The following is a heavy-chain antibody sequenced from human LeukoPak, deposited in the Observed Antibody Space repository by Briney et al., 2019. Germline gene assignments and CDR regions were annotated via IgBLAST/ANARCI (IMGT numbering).Heavy chain of an antibody. CDR1: GFTFSSYW. CDR3: ARVELWRDYYYYMDV. D-gene: IGHD5-18*01. CDR2: IKQDGSEK. Sequence: GGSLRLSCAASGFTFSSYWMSWVRQAPGKGLERVANIKQDGSEKYYVDSVKGRFTISRDNAKNSLYLQMNSLRAEDTAVYYCARVELWRDYYYYMDVWGKGTTVTVSS. V-gene: IGHV3-7*01. J-gene: IGHJ6*03.